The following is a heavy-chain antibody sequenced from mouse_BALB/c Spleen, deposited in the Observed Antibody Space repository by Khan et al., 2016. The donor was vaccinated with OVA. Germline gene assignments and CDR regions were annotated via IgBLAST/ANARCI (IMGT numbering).Heavy chain of an antibody. CDR1: GYSITSGYA. Sequence: EVQLQESGPGLVKPSQSLSLTCTVTGYSITSGYAWNWIRQFPGNKLEWMGYISYSGVTSYTPSLKSRISITRDTSKNQFFLQLNSVTTEDTATYYCASGNYNGYCFDYWGQGTTLTVSS. J-gene: IGHJ2*01. D-gene: IGHD1-2*01. CDR2: ISYSGVT. CDR3: ASGNYNGYCFDY. V-gene: IGHV3-2*02.